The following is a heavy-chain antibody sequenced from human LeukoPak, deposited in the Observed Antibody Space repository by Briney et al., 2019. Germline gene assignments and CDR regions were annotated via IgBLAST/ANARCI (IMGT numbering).Heavy chain of an antibody. J-gene: IGHJ5*02. V-gene: IGHV4-59*11. CDR1: GVSISTHY. CDR3: ARLTGYSSESWFDP. D-gene: IGHD3-9*01. CDR2: IHYSGST. Sequence: SETLSLTCNVSGVSISTHYWSWIRQPPGKGLEWIGYIHYSGSTNYKASLKSRVSISVDTSKNQFSLKLSSVTAADTAVYYCARLTGYSSESWFDPWGQGTLVTVSS.